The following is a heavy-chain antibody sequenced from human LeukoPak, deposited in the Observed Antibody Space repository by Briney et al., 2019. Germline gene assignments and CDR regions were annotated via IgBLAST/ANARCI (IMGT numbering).Heavy chain of an antibody. V-gene: IGHV3-21*01. J-gene: IGHJ4*02. D-gene: IGHD1-26*01. CDR2: ISSSSSYI. Sequence: GGSLRLSCAASGFTFSDYSMNWVRQAPAKGLEWVSSISSSSSYIYYADSVKGRFTISRDNAKNSLYLQMNSLRVEDTAVYYCATDYSNDYRGQGTLVTVSS. CDR1: GFTFSDYS. CDR3: ATDYSNDY.